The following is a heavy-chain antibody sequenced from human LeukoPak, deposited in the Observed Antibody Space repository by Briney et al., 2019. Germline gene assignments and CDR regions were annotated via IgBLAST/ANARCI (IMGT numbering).Heavy chain of an antibody. J-gene: IGHJ4*02. Sequence: GGSLRLSCVASGFTFNTYSMNWVRQAPGKGLEWVSCITSSSSYMYYADSVKGRFTISRDNAKNSLYLQMNSLRAEDTAVYYCARERYSSAWGQRTLVTLSS. CDR1: GFTFNTYS. D-gene: IGHD6-19*01. CDR2: ITSSSSYM. CDR3: ARERYSSA. V-gene: IGHV3-21*01.